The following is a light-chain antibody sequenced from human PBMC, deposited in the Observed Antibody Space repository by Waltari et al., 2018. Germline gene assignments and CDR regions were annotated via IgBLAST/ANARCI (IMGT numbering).Light chain of an antibody. CDR1: TSNSGRTY. J-gene: IGLJ3*02. V-gene: IGLV1-47*01. CDR2: RNN. CDR3: ATWDGSLTAWV. Sequence: SVLTPPPSASGTPGQRVTIACSGSTSNSGRTYVYWYQQFPGTAPKLLVYRNNERPSGVPDRISGSKSGTSASLAISGLRSEDEADYYCATWDGSLTAWVFGGGTKVTVL.